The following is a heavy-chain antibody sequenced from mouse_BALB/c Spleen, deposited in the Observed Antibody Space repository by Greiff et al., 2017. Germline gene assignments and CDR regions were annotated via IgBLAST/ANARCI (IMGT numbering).Heavy chain of an antibody. J-gene: IGHJ3*01. D-gene: IGHD2-2*01. CDR1: GFNIKDYY. CDR3: NAGGYQTLSFAY. Sequence: EVQLQQSGAELVRSGASVKLSCTASGFNIKDYYMHWVKQRPEQGLEWIGWIDPENGDTEYAPKFQGKATMTADTSSNTAYLQLSSLTSEDTAVYYCNAGGYQTLSFAYWGQGTLVTVSA. CDR2: IDPENGDT. V-gene: IGHV14-4*02.